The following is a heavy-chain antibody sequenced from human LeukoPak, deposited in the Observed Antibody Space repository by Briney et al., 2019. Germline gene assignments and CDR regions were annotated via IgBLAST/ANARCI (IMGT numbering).Heavy chain of an antibody. D-gene: IGHD3-16*02. CDR3: AKDIYRFGGGGSDS. CDR1: GFIFCDYA. V-gene: IGHV3-9*01. CDR2: ISWDSGNR. Sequence: GGSLRLSCAASGFIFCDYAMHWVRQVPGKGLEWVSGISWDSGNRGYADSVKGRFTISRDNAKNSVYLQMNTLGADDTGFYYCAKDIYRFGGGGSDSWGPGGSVTVAS. J-gene: IGHJ4*02.